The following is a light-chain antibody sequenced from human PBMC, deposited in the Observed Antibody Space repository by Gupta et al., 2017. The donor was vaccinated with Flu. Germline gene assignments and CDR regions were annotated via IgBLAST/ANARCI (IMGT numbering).Light chain of an antibody. CDR2: WSS. Sequence: DIVMTQSPDSLAVSLGERATTNCKSNQSVLYNSNNKYLLGWYQHKPGQPPKLLISWSSTPKSGVPDRCSGRWAGTDTILTISILQAEDVAVYYYQQYYSTPLTFGGGTKVEIK. CDR1: QSVLYNSNNKYL. CDR3: QQYYSTPLT. J-gene: IGKJ4*01. V-gene: IGKV4-1*01.